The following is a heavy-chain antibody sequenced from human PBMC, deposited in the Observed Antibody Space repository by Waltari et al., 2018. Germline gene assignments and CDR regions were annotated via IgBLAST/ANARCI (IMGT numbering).Heavy chain of an antibody. Sequence: EVQLVESGGGLVQPGGSLRLSCAASGFTFSSYWMSWVRQAPGKGLEWVANIKQDGSEKYYVDAGKGRFTISRDNAKNSRYLQMNSLRAEDTAVYYCARGGLTGYPDIDYWGQGTLVTVSS. D-gene: IGHD3-9*01. V-gene: IGHV3-7*01. CDR3: ARGGLTGYPDIDY. CDR2: IKQDGSEK. J-gene: IGHJ4*02. CDR1: GFTFSSYW.